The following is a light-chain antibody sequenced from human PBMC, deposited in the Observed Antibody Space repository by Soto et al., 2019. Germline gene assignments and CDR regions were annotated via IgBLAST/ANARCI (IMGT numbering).Light chain of an antibody. J-gene: IGLJ2*01. Sequence: QSVLTQPASVSGSPGQSITISCTGTSSDVGNYNLISWYQHHPGKAPKLLIYEDNKRPSGVSNRFSGSKSGNTASLTISGLQAEDEADYYCCSYAGSTTVVFGGGTKLTVL. V-gene: IGLV2-23*01. CDR2: EDN. CDR3: CSYAGSTTVV. CDR1: SSDVGNYNL.